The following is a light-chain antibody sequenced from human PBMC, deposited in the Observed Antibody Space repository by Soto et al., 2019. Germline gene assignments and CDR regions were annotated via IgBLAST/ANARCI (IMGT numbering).Light chain of an antibody. Sequence: DIQMTQSPSTQSASVGDRVTMTCRASRIIGGWLGWFQQKPGKAPKLLIYRASALESGVPSRFSGSGSETEYVLTISSLQPDDFATYYCQHYTGYPLTFGGGTKVEIK. CDR3: QHYTGYPLT. J-gene: IGKJ4*01. V-gene: IGKV1-5*01. CDR2: RAS. CDR1: RIIGGW.